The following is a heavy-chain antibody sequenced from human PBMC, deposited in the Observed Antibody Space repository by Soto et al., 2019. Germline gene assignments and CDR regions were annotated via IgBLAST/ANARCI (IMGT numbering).Heavy chain of an antibody. D-gene: IGHD3-10*01. CDR1: GFSLSDYS. CDR2: ISASGSVV. Sequence: QLVESGGGSVRRGGSLRLSCVVSGFSLSDYSMNWVRQAPGEGLQWVSYISASGSVVYDADSVKGRFTISRDNAKNSLHLQMNSLRDDDTAVYYCARGMAIQGVIGDLWGQGTRVTVSS. V-gene: IGHV3-48*02. CDR3: ARGMAIQGVIGDL. J-gene: IGHJ5*02.